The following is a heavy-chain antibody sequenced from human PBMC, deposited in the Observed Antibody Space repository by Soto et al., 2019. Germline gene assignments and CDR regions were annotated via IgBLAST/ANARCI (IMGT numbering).Heavy chain of an antibody. V-gene: IGHV3-9*01. CDR2: IFWVGGGT. CDR1: GSTIDDYA. CDR3: GKDLSRGGLES. D-gene: IGHD3-16*01. Sequence: EVQVVESGGGLVQPGGSLTLSCVVSGSTIDDYAMHWVRQVPGKGLEWVSGIFWVGGGTGYADSVNGRFTISRDRAKNSLSLQMNSLRIEDTAVYYCGKDLSRGGLESWGQGTRVTVSS. J-gene: IGHJ4*02.